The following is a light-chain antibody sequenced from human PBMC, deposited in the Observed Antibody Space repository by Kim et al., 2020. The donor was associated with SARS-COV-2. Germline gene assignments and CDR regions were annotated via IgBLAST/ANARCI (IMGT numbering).Light chain of an antibody. Sequence: SYELTQPPSVSVSPGQTASITCSGDKLGDKYACCYQQKPGQSPVLVIYQDSKRPSGIPERFSGSNPGNTATLTISGTQAMDEADYYCQAWDSSTPEVFVTGTKVTVL. V-gene: IGLV3-1*01. CDR3: QAWDSSTPEV. CDR2: QDS. CDR1: KLGDKY. J-gene: IGLJ1*01.